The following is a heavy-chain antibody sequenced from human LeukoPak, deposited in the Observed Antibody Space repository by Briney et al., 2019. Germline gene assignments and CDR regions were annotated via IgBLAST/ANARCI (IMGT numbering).Heavy chain of an antibody. V-gene: IGHV3-21*01. CDR3: ARDRIVQAFDI. D-gene: IGHD2/OR15-2a*01. CDR2: ISSSSSYI. Sequence: GGSPRLSCAASGFTFSSYSMNWVRQAPGKGLEWVSSISSSSSYIYYADSVKGRFTISRDNAKNSLYLQMNSLRAEDTAVYYCARDRIVQAFDIWGQGTMVTVSS. CDR1: GFTFSSYS. J-gene: IGHJ3*02.